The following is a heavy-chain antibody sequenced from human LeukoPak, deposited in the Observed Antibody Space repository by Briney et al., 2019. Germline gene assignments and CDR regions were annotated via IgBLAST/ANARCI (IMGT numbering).Heavy chain of an antibody. V-gene: IGHV3-11*01. CDR1: GFTFSDYY. J-gene: IGHJ4*02. Sequence: KTGGSLRLSCAASGFTFSDYYMSWIRQAPGKGLEWVSYISSSGSTIYYADSVKGRFTISRDNSKNTLYLQMNSLRAEDTAVYFCAAGWYSGSTEYWGQGTLVTVSS. D-gene: IGHD1-26*01. CDR2: ISSSGSTI. CDR3: AAGWYSGSTEY.